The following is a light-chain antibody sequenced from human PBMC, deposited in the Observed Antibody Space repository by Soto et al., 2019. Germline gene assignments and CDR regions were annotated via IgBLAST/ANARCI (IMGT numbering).Light chain of an antibody. Sequence: QSALTQPPSASGSPGQSVAISCTGTSSDVGGYNYVSWYQQHPGKAPKLMIYEVNKRPSGVPDRFSGSKSGNTASLTVSGLQAEDDADYYCSSYAGSNNVFGTGTKVTVL. CDR2: EVN. CDR3: SSYAGSNNV. J-gene: IGLJ1*01. V-gene: IGLV2-8*01. CDR1: SSDVGGYNY.